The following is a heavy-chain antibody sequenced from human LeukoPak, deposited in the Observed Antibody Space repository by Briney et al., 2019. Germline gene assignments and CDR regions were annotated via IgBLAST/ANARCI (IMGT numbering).Heavy chain of an antibody. CDR3: ARHGYSFLGQDY. CDR2: IYPGDSDT. J-gene: IGHJ4*02. D-gene: IGHD5-18*01. Sequence: GEALKISCEGSGYRFTSYWIGWGRPMPGKGVGWMGIIYPGDSDTRYSPSFQGQVTISADKSISTAYLQWSSLKASDTAMYYCARHGYSFLGQDYWGQGTLVTVSS. CDR1: GYRFTSYW. V-gene: IGHV5-51*01.